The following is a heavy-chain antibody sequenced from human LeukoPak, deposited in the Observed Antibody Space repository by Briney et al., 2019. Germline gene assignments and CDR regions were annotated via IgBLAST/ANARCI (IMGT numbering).Heavy chain of an antibody. D-gene: IGHD3-3*01. J-gene: IGHJ5*02. CDR1: GGSVSSGSYY. V-gene: IGHV4-61*01. CDR3: ARVRGIRFLEWLLGAGGFDP. CDR2: IYYSGST. Sequence: RSETLSLTCTVSGGSVSSGSYYWSWIRQPPGKGLEWIGYIYYSGSTNYNPSLKSRVTISVDTPKNQFSLKLSSVTAADTAVYYCARVRGIRFLEWLLGAGGFDPWGQGTLVTVSS.